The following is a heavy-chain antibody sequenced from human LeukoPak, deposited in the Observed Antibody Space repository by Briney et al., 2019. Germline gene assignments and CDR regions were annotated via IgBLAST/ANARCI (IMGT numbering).Heavy chain of an antibody. J-gene: IGHJ5*02. CDR3: ARDGITGTTSSEFDP. D-gene: IGHD1-7*01. Sequence: SETLSLTFTVSGYSISSGYYWGWIRQPPGKGLEWIGSIYHSGSTYYNPSLKSRVTISVDTSKNQYSLKLSSVTAADTAVYYCARDGITGTTSSEFDPWGQGTLVTVSS. CDR2: IYHSGST. V-gene: IGHV4-38-2*02. CDR1: GYSISSGYY.